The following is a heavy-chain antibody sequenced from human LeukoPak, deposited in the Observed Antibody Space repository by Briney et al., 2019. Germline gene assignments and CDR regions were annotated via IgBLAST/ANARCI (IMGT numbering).Heavy chain of an antibody. CDR1: GLTFSSYA. CDR3: VPDTGSY. V-gene: IGHV3-23*01. Sequence: GGSLRLSCAASGLTFSSYAMSWVRQAPGKGLEWVSAISATGGSTYYADSVKGRFTISRDNSKNTLYLQMNSLRAEDTALYYCVPDTGSYWGQGTLVTVSS. CDR2: ISATGGST. J-gene: IGHJ4*02.